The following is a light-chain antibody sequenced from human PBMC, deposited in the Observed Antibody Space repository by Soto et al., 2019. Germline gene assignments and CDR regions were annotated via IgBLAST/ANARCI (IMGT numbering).Light chain of an antibody. CDR3: CSYTSSSTTTDI. Sequence: ALTQPASVSGSPGQSITISCTGTSSDIGRYNYVSWYQQHPGKAPKLIIYDVYNRPSGVSNRFSGSKSGNTASLTISGLQAEDEGDYYCCSYTSSSTTTDILGTGTKLTVL. CDR1: SSDIGRYNY. CDR2: DVY. J-gene: IGLJ1*01. V-gene: IGLV2-14*01.